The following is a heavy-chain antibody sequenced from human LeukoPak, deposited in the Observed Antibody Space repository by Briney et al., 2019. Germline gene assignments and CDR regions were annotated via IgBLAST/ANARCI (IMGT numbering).Heavy chain of an antibody. CDR2: IYYSGST. Sequence: SQTLSLTCTVSGGSISSGDYYWSWIRQPPGKGLEWIGYIYYSGSTYYNPSLKSRVTISVDTSKNQFSLKLSSVTAADTAVYYCARQEYQGTPVFYYYMDVWGKGTTVTVSS. CDR3: ARQEYQGTPVFYYYMDV. J-gene: IGHJ6*03. V-gene: IGHV4-30-4*01. D-gene: IGHD2-2*01. CDR1: GGSISSGDYY.